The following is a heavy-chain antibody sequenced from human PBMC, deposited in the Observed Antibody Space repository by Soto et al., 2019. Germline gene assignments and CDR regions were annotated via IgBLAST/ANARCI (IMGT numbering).Heavy chain of an antibody. Sequence: QVHLVESGGGVVQPGRSLRLSCAASGLTFSNYAMHWVRQAPGKGLEWVAFISYDGTNRCYPDSVKGRFTISRDNSKNTRYLQMNSLKTEATAVYYCARESSSTVTTGGGGSAKDYWGQGTLVTVSS. V-gene: IGHV3-30-3*01. CDR3: ARESSSTVTTGGGGSAKDY. J-gene: IGHJ4*02. D-gene: IGHD4-17*01. CDR2: ISYDGTNR. CDR1: GLTFSNYA.